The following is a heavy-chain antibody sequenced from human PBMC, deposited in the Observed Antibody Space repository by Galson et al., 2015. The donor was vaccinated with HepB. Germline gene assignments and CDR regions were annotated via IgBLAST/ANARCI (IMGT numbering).Heavy chain of an antibody. D-gene: IGHD3-9*01. J-gene: IGHJ4*02. Sequence: SVKVSCKASGYTFSTYGMHWVRQAPGQRLEWMGWINAGSGDTKYSQKFQGRVTISRDTSASTAYMELSSLRSEDTAVYYCARSLTDLTAYYRLDYWGQGALVTVSS. CDR3: ARSLTDLTAYYRLDY. CDR2: INAGSGDT. CDR1: GYTFSTYG. V-gene: IGHV1-3*01.